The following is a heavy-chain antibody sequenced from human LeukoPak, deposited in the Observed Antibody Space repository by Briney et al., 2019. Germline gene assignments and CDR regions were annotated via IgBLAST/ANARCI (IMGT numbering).Heavy chain of an antibody. J-gene: IGHJ6*03. CDR1: GFTFSSYD. CDR2: IGTAGDT. CDR3: ARAHSNRNSNIVATMLGPAYYYYYMDV. V-gene: IGHV3-13*01. Sequence: GGSLRLSCAASGFTFSSYDMHWVRQATGKGLEWVSAIGTAGDTYYPGSVKGRFTISRENAKNSLYLQMNSLRAGDTAVYYCARAHSNRNSNIVATMLGPAYYYYYMDVWGKGTTVTVSS. D-gene: IGHD5-12*01.